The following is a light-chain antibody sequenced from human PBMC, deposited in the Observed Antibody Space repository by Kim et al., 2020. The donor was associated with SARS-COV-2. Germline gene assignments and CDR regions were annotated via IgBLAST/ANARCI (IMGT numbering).Light chain of an antibody. V-gene: IGKV3-20*01. J-gene: IGKJ3*01. Sequence: SPGERATLLCRASQSFCSNYFAWYQQKPAQAPRLLIYGASSRATGIPDRFSGSGSGTDFTLTISGLEAEDFAVYYCQQYATSPFTFGPGTKVDIK. CDR2: GAS. CDR1: QSFCSNY. CDR3: QQYATSPFT.